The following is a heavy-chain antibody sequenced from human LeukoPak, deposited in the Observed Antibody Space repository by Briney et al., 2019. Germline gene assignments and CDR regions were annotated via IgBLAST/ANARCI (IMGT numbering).Heavy chain of an antibody. D-gene: IGHD3-3*01. CDR3: ARDRQSITIFTSYYYYYGMDV. Sequence: SVKVSCKASGGTFSSYAISWVRQAPGQGLEWMGGIIPIFGTANYAQKFQGRVTITADESTSTAYMELSSLGSEDTAVYYCARDRQSITIFTSYYYYYGMDVWGQGTTVTVSS. CDR2: IIPIFGTA. CDR1: GGTFSSYA. V-gene: IGHV1-69*13. J-gene: IGHJ6*02.